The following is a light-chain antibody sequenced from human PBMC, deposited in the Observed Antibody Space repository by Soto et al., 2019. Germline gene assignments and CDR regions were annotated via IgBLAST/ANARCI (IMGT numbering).Light chain of an antibody. CDR3: PQLGSPPRWT. V-gene: IGKV3-20*01. CDR1: QSVSSSY. Sequence: EIVLTPSPATLSLSPGERATLSCRASQSVSSSYLTWYQQKPGQAPRLLIDGASSSAIGIPGRFRGSGSGTDFTLTIGKLELKDFAVYYLPQLGSPPRWTFGQGTKV. CDR2: GAS. J-gene: IGKJ1*01.